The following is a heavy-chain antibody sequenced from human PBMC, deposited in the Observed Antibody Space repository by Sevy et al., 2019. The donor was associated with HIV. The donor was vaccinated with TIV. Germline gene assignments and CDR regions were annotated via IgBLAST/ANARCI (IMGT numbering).Heavy chain of an antibody. CDR2: IWSDGSTK. CDR1: GFTFSNYG. J-gene: IGHJ4*02. Sequence: GGSLRLSCVASGFTFSNYGMHWVRQAPGRGLEGVAVIWSDGSTKWYIDSVEGRFTVSRDNSKNTLYLQMNSLRVEDTGVYYCAKNAALDQWGQGTLVTVSS. D-gene: IGHD6-25*01. CDR3: AKNAALDQ. V-gene: IGHV3-33*06.